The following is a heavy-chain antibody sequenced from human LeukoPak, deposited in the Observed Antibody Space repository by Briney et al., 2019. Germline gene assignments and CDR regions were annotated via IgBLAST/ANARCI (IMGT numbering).Heavy chain of an antibody. D-gene: IGHD6-13*01. V-gene: IGHV1-2*02. CDR2: INPNSGGT. J-gene: IGHJ4*02. CDR3: ARGDHGVRVIAAAGTGPY. CDR1: GYTFTGYY. Sequence: ASVKVSCKASGYTFTGYYMHWVRQAPGQGLEWMGWINPNSGGTNYAQKFQGRVTMTRDTSISTAYMELSRLRSDDTAVYYCARGDHGVRVIAAAGTGPYWGQGTLVTVSS.